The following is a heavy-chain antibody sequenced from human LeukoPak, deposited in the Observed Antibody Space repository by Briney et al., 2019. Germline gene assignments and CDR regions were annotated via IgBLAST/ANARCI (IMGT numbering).Heavy chain of an antibody. CDR1: GFTFSSYA. D-gene: IGHD6-6*01. V-gene: IGHV3-23*01. J-gene: IGHJ4*02. CDR2: ISGSGGST. Sequence: GGSLRLSCAASGFTFSSYAMSWVRQAPGKGLEWVSAISGSGGSTYYADSVKGRFTISRGNSKNTLYLQMNSLRAEDSAIYYCAKGSGSSRPYYFDYWGQGTLVTVSS. CDR3: AKGSGSSRPYYFDY.